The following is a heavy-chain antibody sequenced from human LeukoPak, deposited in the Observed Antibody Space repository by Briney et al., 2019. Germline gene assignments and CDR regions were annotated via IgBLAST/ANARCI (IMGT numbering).Heavy chain of an antibody. V-gene: IGHV4-59*08. CDR1: GGSFSGYY. Sequence: SETLSLTCAVYGGSFSGYYWSWIRQPPGKGLEWIGYIYYSGSTNYNPSLKSRVTISVDTSKNQFSLKLSSVTAADTAVYYCARHRIAVAVPDYWGQGTLVTVSS. CDR2: IYYSGST. J-gene: IGHJ4*02. D-gene: IGHD6-19*01. CDR3: ARHRIAVAVPDY.